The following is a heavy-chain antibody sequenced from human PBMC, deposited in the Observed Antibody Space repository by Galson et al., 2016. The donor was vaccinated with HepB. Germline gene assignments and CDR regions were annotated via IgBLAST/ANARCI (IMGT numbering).Heavy chain of an antibody. J-gene: IGHJ4*02. CDR1: GFTFSGYS. V-gene: IGHV3-48*01. CDR3: AKAGSGGTPELIAH. D-gene: IGHD2-15*01. Sequence: SLRLSCAASGFTFSGYSMSWVHQAPGKGLQWVSYISSSSSTIYYADSVKGRFTISRDNAKNSLYLQMNSLRGDDTALYYCAKAGSGGTPELIAHWGLGTLVTVSS. CDR2: ISSSSSTI.